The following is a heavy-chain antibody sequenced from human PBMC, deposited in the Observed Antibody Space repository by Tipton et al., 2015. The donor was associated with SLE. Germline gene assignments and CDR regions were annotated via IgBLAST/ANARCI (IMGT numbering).Heavy chain of an antibody. V-gene: IGHV4-39*07. Sequence: TLSLTCTDSGDSISSSSYYWGWIRQPPGKGLEWIGSMYYRGNTYYNPSLRSRVTMSIDTSKNQFSLKLSSVTAADTAVYYCARDEIVVIPAASYQYHYGMDVWGQGTTVTVSS. J-gene: IGHJ6*02. CDR3: ARDEIVVIPAASYQYHYGMDV. CDR1: GDSISSSSYY. D-gene: IGHD2-2*01. CDR2: MYYRGNT.